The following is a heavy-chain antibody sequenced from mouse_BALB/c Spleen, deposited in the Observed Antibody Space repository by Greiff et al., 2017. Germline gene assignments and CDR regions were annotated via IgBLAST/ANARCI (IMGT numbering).Heavy chain of an antibody. CDR1: GFSLSTSGMG. Sequence: QVTLKVSGPGILQPSQTLSLTCSFSGFSLSTSGMGVSWIRQPSGKGLEWLAHIYWDDDKRYNPSLKSRLTISKDTSRNQVFLKITSVDTADTATYYCARRAYYGNYRYAMDYWGQGTSVTVSS. V-gene: IGHV8-12*01. D-gene: IGHD2-10*01. J-gene: IGHJ4*01. CDR3: ARRAYYGNYRYAMDY. CDR2: IYWDDDK.